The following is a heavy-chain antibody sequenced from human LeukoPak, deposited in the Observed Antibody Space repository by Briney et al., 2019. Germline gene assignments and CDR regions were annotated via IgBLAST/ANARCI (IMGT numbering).Heavy chain of an antibody. V-gene: IGHV3-33*06. CDR1: GFSFSTFG. CDR3: AKDRGMSQVWNWFDP. Sequence: GRSLRLSCAASGFSFSTFGMHWVRQAPGKGLEWVAVISFDGSANNYADSVKGRFTVSRDNSKNTLYLQMNSLRAEDTAVYYCAKDRGMSQVWNWFDPCGQGTLVTVSS. CDR2: ISFDGSAN. J-gene: IGHJ5*02. D-gene: IGHD1-1*01.